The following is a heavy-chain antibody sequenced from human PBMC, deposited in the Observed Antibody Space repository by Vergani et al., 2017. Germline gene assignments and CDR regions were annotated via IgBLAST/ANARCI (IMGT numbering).Heavy chain of an antibody. D-gene: IGHD3-10*01. V-gene: IGHV4-39*01. Sequence: QVQLQESGPGLVKPSETLSLTCTVSGGSISSSSYNWGWIRQPPGKGLEWIGSISFSGSAYYNPSLKSRVIISVDASNNQFSLKLGSVTAADTAVYYCARRGEDFDYWGQGTLVTVSS. CDR2: ISFSGSA. CDR3: ARRGEDFDY. CDR1: GGSISSSSYN. J-gene: IGHJ4*02.